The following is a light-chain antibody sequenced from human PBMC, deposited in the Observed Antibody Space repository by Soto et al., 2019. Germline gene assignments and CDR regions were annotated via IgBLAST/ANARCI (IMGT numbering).Light chain of an antibody. J-gene: IGKJ4*01. CDR3: HQYDSLPLT. Sequence: EIVLTQSPCTLSLSPWERATLSCRASQSVASNYLGLYQQKPGQAPRVLIFDASIRATGIPDRFSASGSGSDFTLTISRLEPDDFAVYYCHQYDSLPLTLGGGTKVDIK. CDR2: DAS. V-gene: IGKV3-20*01. CDR1: QSVASNY.